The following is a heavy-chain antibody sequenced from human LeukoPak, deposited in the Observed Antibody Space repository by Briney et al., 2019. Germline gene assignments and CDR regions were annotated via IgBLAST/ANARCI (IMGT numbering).Heavy chain of an antibody. CDR3: GGSCLQGDWFDP. J-gene: IGHJ5*02. D-gene: IGHD2-15*01. Sequence: GESLKISCKGSGYSFTNYWIGWVRQLPGKGLEWMGIIYPGDSDTRYSPSFQGQVTISADKSISTAYLQWGSLKASDTAMYCSGGSCLQGDWFDPWGQGTLVTVSS. V-gene: IGHV5-51*01. CDR1: GYSFTNYW. CDR2: IYPGDSDT.